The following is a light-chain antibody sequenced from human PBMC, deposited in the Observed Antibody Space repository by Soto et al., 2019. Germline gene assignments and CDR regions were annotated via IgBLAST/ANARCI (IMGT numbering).Light chain of an antibody. CDR1: QSVSSSY. CDR3: QQYGSSPPWT. J-gene: IGKJ1*01. V-gene: IGKV3-20*01. Sequence: EIVLTQSPGTLSLSPGERATLSCRASQSVSSSYLAWYQQKPGQAPRLLIYGASSRATGIPDRFSGSGSGTDFTLTISRLAPEDFAVYYCQQYGSSPPWTSGQGTKVEIK. CDR2: GAS.